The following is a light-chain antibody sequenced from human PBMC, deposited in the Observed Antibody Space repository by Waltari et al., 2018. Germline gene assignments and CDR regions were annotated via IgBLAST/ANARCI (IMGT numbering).Light chain of an antibody. CDR1: QDIVNF. CDR2: AAS. CDR3: QKYNSAPPT. J-gene: IGKJ2*01. V-gene: IGKV1-27*01. Sequence: DIQMTQSPSSLSASVGDRVTITCRASQDIVNFLACYQQKPGGVPKLLTYAASTTKLGVPSRFRGSGSGTDSTLTISSLQAEDVATYYCQKYNSAPPTFGQGTKVEIK.